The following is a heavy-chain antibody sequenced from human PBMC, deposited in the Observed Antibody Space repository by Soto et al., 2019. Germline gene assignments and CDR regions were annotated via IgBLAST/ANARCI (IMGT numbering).Heavy chain of an antibody. CDR1: GYTFTSYG. CDR2: ISAYNGNT. D-gene: IGHD6-19*01. J-gene: IGHJ5*02. V-gene: IGHV1-18*01. Sequence: QVQLVQSGAEVKKPGASVKVSCKASGYTFTSYGISWVRQAPGQGLEWRGWISAYNGNTNYAQKLQGRGTMTTDTSRSAAYVELRCRSSDDTAVYYCGGDQGGGWYGWFDPWGQGALVTVSS. CDR3: GGDQGGGWYGWFDP.